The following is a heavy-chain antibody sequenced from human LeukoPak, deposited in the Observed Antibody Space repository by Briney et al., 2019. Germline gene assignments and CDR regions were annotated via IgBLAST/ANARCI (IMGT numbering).Heavy chain of an antibody. CDR1: GGSFSGYY. Sequence: PSETLSLTCAVYGGSFSGYYWSWIRQPPGKGLEWIGEINHSGSTNYNPSLKSRVTISVDTSKNQFSLKLSSVTAADTAVYYCAREVVGANRAYYYYYYMDVWGKGTTVTVSS. V-gene: IGHV4-34*01. J-gene: IGHJ6*03. D-gene: IGHD1-26*01. CDR2: INHSGST. CDR3: AREVVGANRAYYYYYYMDV.